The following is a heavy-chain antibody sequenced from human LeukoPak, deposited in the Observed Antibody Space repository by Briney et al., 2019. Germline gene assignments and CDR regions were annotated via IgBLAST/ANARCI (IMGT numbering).Heavy chain of an antibody. J-gene: IGHJ3*02. Sequence: PSETLSLTCTVSGGSISSGGYYWSWIRQPPGKGLEWIGYIYHSGSTYYNPSLKSRVTISVDRAKNQFSLKLSSVTAADTAVYYCARDLGVQDIWGQGTMVTVSS. CDR1: GGSISSGGYY. CDR2: IYHSGST. CDR3: ARDLGVQDI. V-gene: IGHV4-30-2*01. D-gene: IGHD3-10*01.